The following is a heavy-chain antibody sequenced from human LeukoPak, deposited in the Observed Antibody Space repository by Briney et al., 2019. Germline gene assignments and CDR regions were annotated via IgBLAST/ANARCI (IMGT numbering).Heavy chain of an antibody. CDR2: INWNGGST. V-gene: IGHV3-20*01. J-gene: IGHJ6*02. Sequence: GGSLRLSCAASGCTFDDYGMSWVRQAPGKGLEWVSGINWNGGSTGYADSVKGRFTISRDNAKNSLYLQMNSLRAEDTALYHCAPVAGRGYYYYGMDVWDQGTTVTVPS. CDR3: APVAGRGYYYYGMDV. CDR1: GCTFDDYG. D-gene: IGHD6-19*01.